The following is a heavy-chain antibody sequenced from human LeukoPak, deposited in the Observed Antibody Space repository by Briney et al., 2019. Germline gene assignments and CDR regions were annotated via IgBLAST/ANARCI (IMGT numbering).Heavy chain of an antibody. J-gene: IGHJ3*01. CDR3: ARVFRLWGMEGDPWTFDV. CDR2: IYPSGST. V-gene: IGHV4-4*07. Sequence: PSETLSLTCSVSGSYLSSYYWSWIRQPAEKGLEWIGRIYPSGSTNYNPSLKSRVTMSVDTSKNQFSLKLSSVTAADTAVYYCARVFRLWGMEGDPWTFDVWGPGTMVIVSS. CDR1: GSYLSSYY. D-gene: IGHD2-21*01.